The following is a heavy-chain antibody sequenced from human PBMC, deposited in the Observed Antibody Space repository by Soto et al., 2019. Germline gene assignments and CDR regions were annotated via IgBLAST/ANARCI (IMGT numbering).Heavy chain of an antibody. Sequence: QVQLVESGGGVVQPGRSLRLSCAASGFTFSSYAMHWVRQAPGKGLEWVAVISYDGSNKYYADSVKGRFTISRDNSKNTLYLQINSLRAEDTAVYDCARDAVDYSKNNWFDPWGQGTLVTVSS. CDR2: ISYDGSNK. D-gene: IGHD4-4*01. CDR1: GFTFSSYA. J-gene: IGHJ5*02. CDR3: ARDAVDYSKNNWFDP. V-gene: IGHV3-30-3*01.